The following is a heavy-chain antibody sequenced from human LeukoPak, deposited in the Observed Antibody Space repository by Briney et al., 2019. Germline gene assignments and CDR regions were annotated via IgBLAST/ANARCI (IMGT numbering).Heavy chain of an antibody. J-gene: IGHJ3*02. CDR3: ATSYYYDSSGYHDAFDI. V-gene: IGHV1-69*05. CDR2: IIPIFGTA. Sequence: SVKVSCTASGGTFSSYAISWVRQAPGQGLEWMGRIIPIFGTANYAQKFQGRVTITTDESTSTAYMELSSLRSEDTAVYYCATSYYYDSSGYHDAFDIWGQGTMVTVSS. D-gene: IGHD3-22*01. CDR1: GGTFSSYA.